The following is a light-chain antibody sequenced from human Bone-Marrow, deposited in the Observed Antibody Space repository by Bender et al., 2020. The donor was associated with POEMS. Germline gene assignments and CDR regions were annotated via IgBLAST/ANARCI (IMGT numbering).Light chain of an antibody. Sequence: SYVLTQPPSVSLAPGNTARITCGGDNIGSKSVHWYQQKPGQAPLLVIYNDADRPSGIPERFSGSNSGNAATLTISRVEAGDEADYYCQLWEGGSLRVVFGGGTKLTV. CDR1: NIGSKS. CDR2: NDA. J-gene: IGLJ2*01. CDR3: QLWEGGSLRVV. V-gene: IGLV3-21*01.